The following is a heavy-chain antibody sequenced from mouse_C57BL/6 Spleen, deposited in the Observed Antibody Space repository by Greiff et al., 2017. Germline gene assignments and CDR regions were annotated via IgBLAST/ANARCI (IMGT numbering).Heavy chain of an antibody. J-gene: IGHJ4*01. Sequence: QVQLQQPGAELVRPGSSVKLSCKASGYTFTSYWMDWVQQRPGQGLEWIGNIYPSDSETHYNQKFKDKATLTVDKSSSTAYMQLSSLTSEDSAVYYCARRWEDSYAMDYWGQGTSVTVSS. D-gene: IGHD4-1*01. V-gene: IGHV1-61*01. CDR2: IYPSDSET. CDR1: GYTFTSYW. CDR3: ARRWEDSYAMDY.